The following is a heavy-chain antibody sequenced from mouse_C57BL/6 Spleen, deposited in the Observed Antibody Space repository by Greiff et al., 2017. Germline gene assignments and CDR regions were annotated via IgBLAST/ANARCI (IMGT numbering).Heavy chain of an antibody. V-gene: IGHV1-39*01. CDR1: GYSFTDYN. Sequence: EVQLQQSGPELVKPGASVKISCKASGYSFTDYNMNWVKQSNGKSLEWIGVINPNYGTTSYNQKFKGKATLTVDPSSSTAYMQLNSLTSEDSAVXYCASCKCVGSSYAWFAYWGQGTLVTVSA. CDR3: ASCKCVGSSYAWFAY. J-gene: IGHJ3*01. D-gene: IGHD1-1*01. CDR2: INPNYGTT.